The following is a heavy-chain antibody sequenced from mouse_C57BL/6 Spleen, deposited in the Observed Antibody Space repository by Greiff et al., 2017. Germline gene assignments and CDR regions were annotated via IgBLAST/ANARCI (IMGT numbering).Heavy chain of an antibody. CDR3: ARALVATFAY. CDR1: GYTFTDYN. J-gene: IGHJ3*01. D-gene: IGHD1-1*02. CDR2: INPNNGGT. V-gene: IGHV1-22*01. Sequence: VQLKESGPELVKPGASVKMSCKASGYTFTDYNMHWVKQSHGKSLEWIGYINPNNGGTSYNQKFKGKATLTVNKSSSTAYMELRSLTSEDSAVYYCARALVATFAYWGQGTLVTVSA.